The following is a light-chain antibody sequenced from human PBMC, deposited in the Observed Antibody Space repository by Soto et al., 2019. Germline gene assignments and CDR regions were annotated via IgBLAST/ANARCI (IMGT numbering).Light chain of an antibody. CDR2: VVS. CDR1: DRMSGW. J-gene: IGKJ1*01. V-gene: IGKV1-5*01. CDR3: HQYDSFSVT. Sequence: DIQMTQSPSPLSASVWDTVTITCRSSDRMSGWLALHRQKPGQAHAPRLHVVSALKRGVPPRSSVSGSGTEFTLTLSSLQPEDFATSYCHQYDSFSVTFGQGTKVDIK.